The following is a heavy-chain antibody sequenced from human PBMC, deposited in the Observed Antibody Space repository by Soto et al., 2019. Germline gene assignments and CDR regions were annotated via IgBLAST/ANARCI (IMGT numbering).Heavy chain of an antibody. J-gene: IGHJ4*02. CDR3: VRAPLDYYSADYFDN. V-gene: IGHV1-8*01. D-gene: IGHD2-21*01. CDR2: MNPNSGNT. CDR1: GYTFTENY. Sequence: GASVKVSCKASGYTFTENYINWVREATGQGLEWMGWMNPNSGNTGYAQKFQGRVTMTRDNSITTAYMELSSLRSEDTAVYFCVRAPLDYYSADYFDNWGQGTLVTVS.